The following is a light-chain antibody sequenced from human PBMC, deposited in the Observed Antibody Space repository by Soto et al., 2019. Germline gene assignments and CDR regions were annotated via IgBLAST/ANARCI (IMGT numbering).Light chain of an antibody. V-gene: IGLV2-14*01. Sequence: QSALTQPASVSGSPGQSITISCAGTRSDIGASNSVSWYQHLPGRSPTLIIYEATNRPSGVSERFSGSKAGDTASLTISGLQADDESEYFCISYKTDDTFVFGSGTKVTVL. CDR1: RSDIGASNS. CDR3: ISYKTDDTFV. J-gene: IGLJ1*01. CDR2: EAT.